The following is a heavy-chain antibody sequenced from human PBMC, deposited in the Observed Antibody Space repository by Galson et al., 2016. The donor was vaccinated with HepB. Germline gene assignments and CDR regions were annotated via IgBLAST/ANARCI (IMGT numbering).Heavy chain of an antibody. J-gene: IGHJ3*02. V-gene: IGHV4-59*01. CDR2: IYFSGTT. Sequence: SETLSLTCTVSGGSISPYFWSWIRRPPGKGLEWIAYIYFSGTTNYNPSLKSRVTISLDTSKGQFSLKVTSVTAADSAVYYCARSYGGYAFDIWGQGTMFTVSS. CDR1: GGSISPYF. CDR3: ARSYGGYAFDI. D-gene: IGHD4-23*01.